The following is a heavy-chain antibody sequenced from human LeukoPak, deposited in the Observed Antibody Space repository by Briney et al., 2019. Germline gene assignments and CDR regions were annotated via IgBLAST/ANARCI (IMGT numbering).Heavy chain of an antibody. V-gene: IGHV3-30-3*01. CDR3: ARGIDGGSCTGGCAFDI. Sequence: GGSLRLSCAASGFTFSSYAMPWARQAPGKGLERVAVISYDGSNKYYADSVKGRFTISRDNSKNTLYLQMNSLRAEDTAVYYCARGIDGGSCTGGCAFDIWGQGTMVTVSS. CDR2: ISYDGSNK. D-gene: IGHD2-15*01. CDR1: GFTFSSYA. J-gene: IGHJ3*02.